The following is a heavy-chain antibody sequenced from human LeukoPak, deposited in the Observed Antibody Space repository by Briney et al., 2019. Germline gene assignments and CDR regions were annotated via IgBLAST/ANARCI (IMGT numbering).Heavy chain of an antibody. D-gene: IGHD6-13*01. CDR2: ISAYNGRT. CDR3: ARCESGISWPWELGNN. CDR1: GYTFTSYA. Sequence: ASVKVSCKASGYTFTSYAITWVRQAPGQGLEWMGWISAYNGRTNYAQNLQDRVTLTIDASTSTAYMELRSLKSDDTAVYFCARCESGISWPWELGNNWGQGTPVTVSS. V-gene: IGHV1-18*01. J-gene: IGHJ4*02.